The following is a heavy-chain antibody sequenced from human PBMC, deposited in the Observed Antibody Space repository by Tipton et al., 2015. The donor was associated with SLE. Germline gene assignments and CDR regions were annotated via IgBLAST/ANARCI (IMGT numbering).Heavy chain of an antibody. Sequence: TLSLTCDVNGGSFSGYYWSWIRQHPGKGLEWIGHIYYSGNTHYNSSLKSRLTISVDTSKNQFSLKLTSVTPADTAVYYCTHSTDYYYMDVWGKGTTVTVSS. CDR2: IYYSGNT. V-gene: IGHV4-34*09. J-gene: IGHJ6*03. D-gene: IGHD5-18*01. CDR3: THSTDYYYMDV. CDR1: GGSFSGYY.